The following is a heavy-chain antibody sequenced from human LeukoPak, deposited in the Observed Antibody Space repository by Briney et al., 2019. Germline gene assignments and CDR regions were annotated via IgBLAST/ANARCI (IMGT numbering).Heavy chain of an antibody. Sequence: ASVPVSFKSTGYTFTGYYMHWVRPPPGQGLEWVGWINPDSGGTNYAPKFQGRVTMTRDTSTSTAYMELSRLRSDDTAVYNCARAMVRGVNPLPFDPWGQGTLVTVSS. D-gene: IGHD3-10*01. CDR3: ARAMVRGVNPLPFDP. J-gene: IGHJ5*02. CDR2: INPDSGGT. CDR1: GYTFTGYY. V-gene: IGHV1-2*02.